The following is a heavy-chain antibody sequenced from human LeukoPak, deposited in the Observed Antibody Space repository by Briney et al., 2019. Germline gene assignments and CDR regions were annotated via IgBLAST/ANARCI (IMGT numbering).Heavy chain of an antibody. Sequence: GGSLRLSCAASGFTFSSYWMHWVRQAPGKGLVWVSRISTDGSSTSYADSVKGRFTISRDNAKNTLYLQMNSLRAEDTAVYYCARVPTSLTYSSSWNNWFDPWGQETLVTVSS. CDR1: GFTFSSYW. CDR3: ARVPTSLTYSSSWNNWFDP. CDR2: ISTDGSST. J-gene: IGHJ5*02. D-gene: IGHD6-13*01. V-gene: IGHV3-74*01.